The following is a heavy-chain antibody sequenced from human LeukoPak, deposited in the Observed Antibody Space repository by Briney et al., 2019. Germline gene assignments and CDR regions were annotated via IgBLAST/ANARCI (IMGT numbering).Heavy chain of an antibody. CDR1: GYTFTSYG. CDR3: TRSVRNGHIDY. Sequence: ASVKVSCKASGYTFTSYGISWVRQAPGQGLEWMGWISAYNGDTNYAQKFQGRVTMTTDTSTSTAYMELSSLTFEDTAVYYCTRSVRNGHIDYWGQGTLVTVSS. V-gene: IGHV1-18*01. CDR2: ISAYNGDT. J-gene: IGHJ4*02. D-gene: IGHD2-21*01.